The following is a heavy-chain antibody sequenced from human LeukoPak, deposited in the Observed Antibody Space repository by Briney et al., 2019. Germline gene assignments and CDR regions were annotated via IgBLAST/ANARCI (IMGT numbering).Heavy chain of an antibody. CDR1: GYSISSGYY. D-gene: IGHD6-13*01. V-gene: IGHV4-38-2*01. CDR2: IYYSGST. Sequence: SETLSLTCAVSGYSISSGYYWGWIRQPPGKGLEWIGSIYYSGSTYYNPSLKSRVTISVDTSKNQFSLKLSSVTAADTAVYYCASYSSSWYTDYWGQGTLVTVSS. J-gene: IGHJ4*02. CDR3: ASYSSSWYTDY.